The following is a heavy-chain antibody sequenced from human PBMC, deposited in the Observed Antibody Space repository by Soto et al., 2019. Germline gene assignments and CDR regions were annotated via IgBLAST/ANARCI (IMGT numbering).Heavy chain of an antibody. J-gene: IGHJ4*02. D-gene: IGHD2-15*01. CDR1: GGSFSGYY. V-gene: IGHV4-34*01. CDR2: INHSGST. Sequence: SLTCAVYGGSFSGYYWSWIRQPPGKGLEWIGEINHSGSTNYNPSLKSRVTISVDTSKNQFSLKLSSVTAADTAVYYCARGRLGYCSGGSCSTFEYWGQGTLVTVSS. CDR3: ARGRLGYCSGGSCSTFEY.